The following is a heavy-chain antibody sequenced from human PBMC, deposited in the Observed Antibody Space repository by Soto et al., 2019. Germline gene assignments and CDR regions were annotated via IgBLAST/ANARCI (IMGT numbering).Heavy chain of an antibody. J-gene: IGHJ4*02. V-gene: IGHV1-2*02. D-gene: IGHD2-21*01. CDR2: TSPSSLAT. CDR1: GYTFTGYY. Sequence: ASVKVSCKASGYTFTGYYIHWVRQAPGQGLEWMGWTSPSSLATNYAQRCQGRVTMSRNRATSTVYMELSRLRTEDTAVYYCAREDAERATRFLDYWGQGTVVTAPQ. CDR3: AREDAERATRFLDY.